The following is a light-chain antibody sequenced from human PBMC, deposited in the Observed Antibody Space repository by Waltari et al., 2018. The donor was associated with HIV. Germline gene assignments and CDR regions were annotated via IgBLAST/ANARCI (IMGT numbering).Light chain of an antibody. Sequence: QTVVTQEPSLTVSPGGTVTLTCASSTGAVTSGYFPHWFQQKPGQAPRRLIYNTNNKHSWTPARVSGSLLGGKAALTLSGVQPEDEAEYYCLLYYGGAQPWVFGGGTKLTVL. V-gene: IGLV7-43*01. CDR2: NTN. CDR3: LLYYGGAQPWV. CDR1: TGAVTSGYF. J-gene: IGLJ3*02.